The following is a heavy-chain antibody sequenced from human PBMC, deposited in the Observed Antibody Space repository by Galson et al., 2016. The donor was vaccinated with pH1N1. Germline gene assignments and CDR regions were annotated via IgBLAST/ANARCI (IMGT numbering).Heavy chain of an antibody. CDR1: GHKFTSSW. Sequence: QSGAEVKKPGESLKISCKGSGHKFTSSWIGWVRQMPGKGLEWMGIIYLGGSLIRYRPSFQGQVTISADKSVNIVYLEWGSLKASDTAMYYCARQNDYGDYRGYAFDIWGQGTMVTVSS. V-gene: IGHV5-51*01. CDR3: ARQNDYGDYRGYAFDI. CDR2: IYLGGSLI. D-gene: IGHD4-17*01. J-gene: IGHJ3*02.